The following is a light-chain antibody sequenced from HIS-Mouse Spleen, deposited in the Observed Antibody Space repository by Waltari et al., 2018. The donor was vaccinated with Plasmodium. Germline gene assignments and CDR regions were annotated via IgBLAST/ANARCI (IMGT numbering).Light chain of an antibody. Sequence: EIVMTQSPATLSVSPGARPTLSCRASQSVSSNLAGSPEKPGQAPRLLIYGAYTRATRSPARFSGSGSGTEFTLTISSMQSEDFAVYYCQQYNNWPRGTFGQGTKVEIK. CDR1: QSVSSN. J-gene: IGKJ1*01. CDR3: QQYNNWPRGT. CDR2: GAY. V-gene: IGKV3-15*01.